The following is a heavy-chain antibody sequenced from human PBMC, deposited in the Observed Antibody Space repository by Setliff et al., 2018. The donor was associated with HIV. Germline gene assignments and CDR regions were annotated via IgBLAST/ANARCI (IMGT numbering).Heavy chain of an antibody. Sequence: PETLSLTCTVSGAPISSSSHHWAWIRQPPGKGLEYIGNIYYTGSTHHNPSLESRVATSVDTSKNQFSLKLSSVTAADTAVYYCARIVRWELVATSTFFYYYMDVWGKGTTVTVSS. CDR2: IYYTGST. CDR3: ARIVRWELVATSTFFYYYMDV. D-gene: IGHD1-26*01. V-gene: IGHV4-39*01. J-gene: IGHJ6*03. CDR1: GAPISSSSHH.